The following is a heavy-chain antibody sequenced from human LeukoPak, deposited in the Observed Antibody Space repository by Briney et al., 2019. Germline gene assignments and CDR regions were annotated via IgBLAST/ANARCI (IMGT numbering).Heavy chain of an antibody. Sequence: PGGSLRLSWVVSGFTVSGSYMSWVRQAPGRGLQWVAVIYSGGSTYYPDSVKGGFTISSDNSKNTLYLQMNSLRAEDTAVYYCARVTRGWSLVWGQGTLVTVSS. J-gene: IGHJ4*02. CDR2: IYSGGST. CDR1: GFTVSGSY. V-gene: IGHV3-53*01. D-gene: IGHD6-19*01. CDR3: ARVTRGWSLV.